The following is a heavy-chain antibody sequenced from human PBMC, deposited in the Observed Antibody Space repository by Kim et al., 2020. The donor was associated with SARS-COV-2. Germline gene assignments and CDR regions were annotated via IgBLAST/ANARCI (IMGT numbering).Heavy chain of an antibody. CDR2: ISGSGDKT. D-gene: IGHD3-10*01. J-gene: IGHJ4*02. CDR1: GFRFSSYA. Sequence: GGSLRLSCAASGFRFSSYALTWVRQAPRKGLEWVSHISGSGDKTFYAESVRGRFTISRDNSNNTVFLHMTGLRPDDTARYYCAKDVLVRGGPWDYFVFWGQGTLVTVSS. V-gene: IGHV3-23*01. CDR3: AKDVLVRGGPWDYFVF.